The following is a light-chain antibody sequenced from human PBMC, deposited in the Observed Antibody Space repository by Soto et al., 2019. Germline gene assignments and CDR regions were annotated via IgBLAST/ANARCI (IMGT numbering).Light chain of an antibody. CDR2: DAV. Sequence: ESVLTQSPATLSLSPGERATLSCRASQTVQNYLAWYQQKPGQVPRLLIYDAVRRATGIPDRFSGSVSGTDFTLTINSLEPEDFAVYYCQQRSGRLTFGGGTRVDLK. CDR1: QTVQNY. CDR3: QQRSGRLT. J-gene: IGKJ4*01. V-gene: IGKV3-11*01.